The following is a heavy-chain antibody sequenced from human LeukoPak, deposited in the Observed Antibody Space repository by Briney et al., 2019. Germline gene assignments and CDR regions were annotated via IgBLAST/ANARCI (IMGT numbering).Heavy chain of an antibody. Sequence: ASVKVSCKASGYTFSSYGISWVRQAPGQGLEWMGWISAYNDNTKYAQKLQGRVTMTTDTSTSTTYMELRSLRSDDTAVYYCARGRGYCSSTSCRRGILDYWGQGTLVTVSS. J-gene: IGHJ4*02. D-gene: IGHD2-2*01. CDR2: ISAYNDNT. CDR3: ARGRGYCSSTSCRRGILDY. V-gene: IGHV1-18*01. CDR1: GYTFSSYG.